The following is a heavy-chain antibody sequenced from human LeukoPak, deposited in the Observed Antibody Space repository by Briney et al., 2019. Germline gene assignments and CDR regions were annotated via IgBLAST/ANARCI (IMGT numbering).Heavy chain of an antibody. CDR3: ARDLLDSTAGFDV. V-gene: IGHV4-4*02. J-gene: IGHJ3*01. CDR1: GGSLSSPNW. D-gene: IGHD2/OR15-2a*01. Sequence: SETLSLTCAVSGGSLSSPNWWSWARPAPGTGLQWIGEVYHSGSTNYSPSLKSRVTISIDNSKNQLSLTLSSVTAADTAVYYCARDLLDSTAGFDVWGQGTMVTVSS. CDR2: VYHSGST.